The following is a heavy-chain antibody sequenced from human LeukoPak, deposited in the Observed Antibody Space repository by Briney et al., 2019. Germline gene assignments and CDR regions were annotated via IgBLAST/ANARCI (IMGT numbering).Heavy chain of an antibody. CDR1: GGSISSYY. D-gene: IGHD3-22*01. CDR2: TYYSGST. Sequence: SETLSLTCTVSGGSISSYYWSWIRQPPGKGLEWIGYTYYSGSTNYNPSLKSRVTISVDTSKNQFSLKLSSVTAADTAVYYCARVGDYYDSSGYFDWGQGTLVTVSS. J-gene: IGHJ4*02. CDR3: ARVGDYYDSSGYFD. V-gene: IGHV4-59*01.